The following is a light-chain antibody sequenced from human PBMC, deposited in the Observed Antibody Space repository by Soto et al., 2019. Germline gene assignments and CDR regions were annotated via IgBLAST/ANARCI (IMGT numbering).Light chain of an antibody. CDR2: EAS. CDR3: QQYNGYSQT. V-gene: IGKV1-5*03. J-gene: IGKJ1*01. Sequence: GARVTITCRASQSFSSRLAWYQQKPGKAPKLLIYEASSLESGVPSRFSGSGSGTEFTLTISSLQPDDFATYYCQQYNGYSQTFGQGTKVEIK. CDR1: QSFSSR.